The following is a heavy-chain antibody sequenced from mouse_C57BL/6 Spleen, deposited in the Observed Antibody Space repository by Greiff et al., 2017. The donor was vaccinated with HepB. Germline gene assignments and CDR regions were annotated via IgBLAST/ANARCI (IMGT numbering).Heavy chain of an antibody. D-gene: IGHD3-2*02. CDR3: ASQTAQAPFAY. V-gene: IGHV1-22*01. CDR1: GYTFTDYN. J-gene: IGHJ3*01. Sequence: EVHLVESGPELVKPGASVKMSCKASGYTFTDYNMHWVKQSHGKSLEWIGYINPNNGGTSYNQKFKGKATLTVNKSSSTAYMGLRSLTSEDSAVYCCASQTAQAPFAYWGQGTLVTVSA. CDR2: INPNNGGT.